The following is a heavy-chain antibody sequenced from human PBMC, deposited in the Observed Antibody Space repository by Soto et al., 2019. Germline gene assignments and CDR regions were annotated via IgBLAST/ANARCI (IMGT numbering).Heavy chain of an antibody. J-gene: IGHJ4*02. V-gene: IGHV4-61*01. CDR3: ARESYYGSGATVVGY. CDR1: GGSVINSNYY. Sequence: PSETLSLTCTVSGGSVINSNYYWSWIRQPPGKGLEWIGYLYYSGSAKYNPSLKSRVTISVDTSKNQFSLKLNSVTAADTAIYYCARESYYGSGATVVGYWGQGTLVTVSS. CDR2: LYYSGSA. D-gene: IGHD3-10*01.